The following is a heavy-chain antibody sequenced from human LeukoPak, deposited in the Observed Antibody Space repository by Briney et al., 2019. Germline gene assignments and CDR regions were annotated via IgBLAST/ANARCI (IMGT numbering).Heavy chain of an antibody. Sequence: QSGGSLRLSCAASGFTFSTYSMNWVRQAPGKGLEWVSFISSSSSATYYADSVKGRFTISRDNAKHSLYLQMDSLRDDDTAVYYCARDSPTSLGMIDYWGQGTLVTVSS. CDR2: ISSSSSAT. J-gene: IGHJ4*02. CDR1: GFTFSTYS. D-gene: IGHD7-27*01. V-gene: IGHV3-48*02. CDR3: ARDSPTSLGMIDY.